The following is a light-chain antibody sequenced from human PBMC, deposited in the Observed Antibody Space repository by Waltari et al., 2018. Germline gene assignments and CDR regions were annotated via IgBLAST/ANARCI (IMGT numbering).Light chain of an antibody. Sequence: DIQMTQSPSTLSASVGDRVTITCRASQSISSWLAWYQHKPGKAPKLLIYKASSLESGFPSRFSGGGSGTDFTLTISSLQPDDSATYYCQQYISFSKTFGQGTKVEIE. CDR1: QSISSW. CDR2: KAS. J-gene: IGKJ1*01. CDR3: QQYISFSKT. V-gene: IGKV1-5*03.